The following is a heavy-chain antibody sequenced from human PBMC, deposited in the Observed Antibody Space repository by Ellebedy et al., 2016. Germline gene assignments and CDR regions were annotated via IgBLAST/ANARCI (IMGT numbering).Heavy chain of an antibody. V-gene: IGHV3-7*01. J-gene: IGHJ6*02. D-gene: IGHD3-10*01. CDR2: IKQDGSEK. CDR3: ARGEEDTMVRGVIMHLLPAYYYYGMDV. Sequence: GESLKISXAASGFTFSSYWMSWVRQAPGKGLEWVANIKQDGSEKYYVDSVKGRFTISRDNAKNSLYLQMNSLRAEDTAVYYCARGEEDTMVRGVIMHLLPAYYYYGMDVWGQGTTVTVSS. CDR1: GFTFSSYW.